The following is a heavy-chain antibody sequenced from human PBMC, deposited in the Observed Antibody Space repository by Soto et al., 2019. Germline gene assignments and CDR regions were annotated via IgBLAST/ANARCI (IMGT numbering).Heavy chain of an antibody. Sequence: QVQLVESGGGVVQPGRSLRLSCAASGFTFSSYAMHWVRQAPGKGLEWVAVISYDGSNKYYADSVKGRFTISRDNSKNTLYLQMNSLRAEDTAVYYCARYQSGPHNPDYFDYWGQGTLVTVSS. J-gene: IGHJ4*02. CDR1: GFTFSSYA. CDR3: ARYQSGPHNPDYFDY. D-gene: IGHD1-1*01. CDR2: ISYDGSNK. V-gene: IGHV3-30-3*01.